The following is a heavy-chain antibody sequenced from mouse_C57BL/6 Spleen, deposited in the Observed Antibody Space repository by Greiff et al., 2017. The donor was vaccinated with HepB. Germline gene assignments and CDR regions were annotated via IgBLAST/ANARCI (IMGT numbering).Heavy chain of an antibody. D-gene: IGHD2-2*01. CDR2: IYPSDSET. Sequence: QVQLKQPGAELVRPGSSVKLSCKASGYTFTSYWMDWVKQRPGQGLEWIGNIYPSDSETHYNQKFKDKATLTVDKSSSTAYMQLSSLTSEDSAVYYCAREDGYDPFDYWGQGTTLTVSS. CDR1: GYTFTSYW. J-gene: IGHJ2*01. CDR3: AREDGYDPFDY. V-gene: IGHV1-61*01.